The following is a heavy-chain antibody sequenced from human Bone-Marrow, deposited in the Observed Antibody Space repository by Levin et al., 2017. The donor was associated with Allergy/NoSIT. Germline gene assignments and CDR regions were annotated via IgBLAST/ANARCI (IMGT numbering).Heavy chain of an antibody. CDR2: ISWDASTT. CDR1: GFTFNDYT. Sequence: GGSLRLSCAASGFTFNDYTMHWVRQAPQRGLEWVSLISWDASTTYYADSVRGRFTISRDNSKNALYLQMNSLTTEDTALYYCATDLSPRIAVTGNIEYWGQRTLVTVSS. CDR3: ATDLSPRIAVTGNIEY. D-gene: IGHD6-19*01. V-gene: IGHV3-43*01. J-gene: IGHJ4*02.